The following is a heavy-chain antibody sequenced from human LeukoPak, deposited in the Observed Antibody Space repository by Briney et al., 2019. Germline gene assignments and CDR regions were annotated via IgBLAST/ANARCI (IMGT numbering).Heavy chain of an antibody. J-gene: IGHJ4*02. CDR3: ARDRGAAAGPFDY. V-gene: IGHV3-33*01. CDR2: IWYDGSDK. D-gene: IGHD6-13*01. CDR1: GFTFSNYG. Sequence: PGGSLRLSCAASGFTFSNYGMNWVRQAPGKGLEWVAVIWYDGSDKYYADSVKGRFTISRDNSKNTLYLQMNSLRAEDTAVYYCARDRGAAAGPFDYWGQGTLVTVSS.